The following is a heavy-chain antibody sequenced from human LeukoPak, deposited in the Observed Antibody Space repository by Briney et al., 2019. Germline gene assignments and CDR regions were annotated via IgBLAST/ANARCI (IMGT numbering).Heavy chain of an antibody. CDR2: IKQDGSEK. V-gene: IGHV3-7*01. CDR1: GFSLSSYW. D-gene: IGHD6-13*01. CDR3: ARDQKVIAAAGTDYYYYYYMDV. J-gene: IGHJ6*03. Sequence: GGSLRLSCAASGFSLSSYWMSWVRQAPGKGLEWVANIKQDGSEKYYVDSVKGRFTISRDNAKNSLYLQMNSLRAEDTAVYYCARDQKVIAAAGTDYYYYYYMDVWGKGTTVTVSS.